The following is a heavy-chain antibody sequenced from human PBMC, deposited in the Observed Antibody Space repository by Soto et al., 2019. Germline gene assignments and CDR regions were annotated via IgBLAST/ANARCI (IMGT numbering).Heavy chain of an antibody. D-gene: IGHD3-10*01. V-gene: IGHV4-34*01. Sequence: SETLSLTCAVYGGSFSGYYWSWIRQPPGKGLEWIGEINHSGSTNYNPSLKSRVTISVDTSKNQFSLKLSSVTAADTAVYYCARGLGDYGSGSYYGDWFDPWGQGTLVTVSS. CDR1: GGSFSGYY. CDR3: ARGLGDYGSGSYYGDWFDP. J-gene: IGHJ5*02. CDR2: INHSGST.